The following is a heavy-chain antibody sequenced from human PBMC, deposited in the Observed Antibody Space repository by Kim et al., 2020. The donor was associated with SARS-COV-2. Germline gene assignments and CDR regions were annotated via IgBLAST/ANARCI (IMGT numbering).Heavy chain of an antibody. Sequence: SETLSLTCTVSGGSISSSSYYWGWIRQPPGKGLEWIGSIYYSGSTYYNPSLKSRVTISVDTSKNQFSLKLSSVTAADTAVYYCARDWGDGYNPYFDYWG. CDR1: GGSISSSSYY. J-gene: IGHJ4*01. CDR2: IYYSGST. CDR3: ARDWGDGYNPYFDY. D-gene: IGHD5-12*01. V-gene: IGHV4-39*07.